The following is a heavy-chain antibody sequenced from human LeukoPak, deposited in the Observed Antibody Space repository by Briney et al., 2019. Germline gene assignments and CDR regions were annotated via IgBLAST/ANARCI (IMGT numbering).Heavy chain of an antibody. CDR3: ARVQPTYTNSWSFDY. J-gene: IGHJ4*02. CDR2: TRNRAKSYTT. V-gene: IGHV3-72*01. D-gene: IGHD6-13*01. CDR1: GFTFSDHY. Sequence: GGSLRLSCAVSGFTFSDHYMDWVRQAPGKGLEWIGRTRNRAKSYTTEYAASVKGRFTVSRDELKSSLYLQMNSLKTEDTAVYYCARVQPTYTNSWSFDYWGQGTLVTVSS.